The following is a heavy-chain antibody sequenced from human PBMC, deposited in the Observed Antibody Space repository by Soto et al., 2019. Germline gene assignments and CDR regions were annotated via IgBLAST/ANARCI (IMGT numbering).Heavy chain of an antibody. V-gene: IGHV4-30-2*01. CDR1: GGSIGSGSYS. D-gene: IGHD3-10*01. Sequence: SETLCITCAVSGGSIGSGSYSWSWIRQPPGKGLEWIGYIYHSGSTNYNPSLKSRVTISVGTSKNQFSLKLSSVTAADTAVYYCARGKGVLLWFGELFGFDYWGPGTLVTVSS. CDR2: IYHSGST. CDR3: ARGKGVLLWFGELFGFDY. J-gene: IGHJ4*02.